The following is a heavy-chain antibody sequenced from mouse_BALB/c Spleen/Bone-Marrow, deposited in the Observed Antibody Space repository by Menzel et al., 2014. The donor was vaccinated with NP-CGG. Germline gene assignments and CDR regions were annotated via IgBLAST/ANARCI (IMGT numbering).Heavy chain of an antibody. Sequence: VQLQQSGAELVKPGASVKLSCTASGFNIKDTYMHWVKQRPEQGLEWIGRIDPANGNTKYDPKFQGMATITADTSSNTAYLQLSSLTSEDTAVYYCASYYYGRYFDVWGAGTTVTVSS. CDR3: ASYYYGRYFDV. D-gene: IGHD1-1*01. V-gene: IGHV14-3*02. CDR1: GFNIKDTY. J-gene: IGHJ1*01. CDR2: IDPANGNT.